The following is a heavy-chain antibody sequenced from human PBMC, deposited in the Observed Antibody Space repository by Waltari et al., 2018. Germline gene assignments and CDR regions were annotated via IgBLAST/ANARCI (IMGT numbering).Heavy chain of an antibody. J-gene: IGHJ4*02. V-gene: IGHV4-39*07. CDR1: GGSISSSSYY. Sequence: QLQLQESGPGLVKPSETLSLTCTVSGGSISSSSYYRGWIRQPPGKGLEWIGSIYYSGSTYNNPSLKSRVTRSVDTSKNQFSLKLSSVTAADTAVYYCARDSRRDIVATATDYWGQGTLVTVSS. D-gene: IGHD5-12*01. CDR3: ARDSRRDIVATATDY. CDR2: IYYSGST.